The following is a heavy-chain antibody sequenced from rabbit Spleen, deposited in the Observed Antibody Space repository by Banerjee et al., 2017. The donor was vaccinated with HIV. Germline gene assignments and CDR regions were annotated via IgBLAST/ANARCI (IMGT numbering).Heavy chain of an antibody. Sequence: QLKESGGGLVQPGGSLKLSCKASGFTLSSYYMNWVRRAPGKGLEWIGYIDPVFGITYYASWVNGRFSISRENAQNTVFLQMTSLTAADTATYFCARDLATVVGWNFNLWGQGTLVTVS. D-gene: IGHD3-1*01. V-gene: IGHV1S7*01. CDR2: IDPVFGIT. J-gene: IGHJ4*01. CDR3: ARDLATVVGWNFNL. CDR1: GFTLSSYY.